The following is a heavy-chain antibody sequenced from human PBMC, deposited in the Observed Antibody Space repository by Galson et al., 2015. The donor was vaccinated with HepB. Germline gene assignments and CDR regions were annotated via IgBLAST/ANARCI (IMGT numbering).Heavy chain of an antibody. CDR3: ARPQYSSGWSHSAFDI. Sequence: SLRLSCAASGFTFSSYSMNWVRQAPGKGLEWVSSISSSSSYIYYADSVKGRFTISRDNAKNSLYLQMNSLRAEDTAVYYCARPQYSSGWSHSAFDIWGQVTMVTVYS. J-gene: IGHJ3*02. CDR1: GFTFSSYS. D-gene: IGHD6-19*01. V-gene: IGHV3-21*01. CDR2: ISSSSSYI.